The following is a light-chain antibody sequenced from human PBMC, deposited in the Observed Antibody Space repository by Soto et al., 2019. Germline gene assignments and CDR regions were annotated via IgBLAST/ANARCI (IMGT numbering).Light chain of an antibody. Sequence: DIQMTQSPSSVSASVGDRVTITCRASQGISSWLAWYQQKPGKAPKLLIYAASSVQSGVPPRFSGSRSGTDFTLTNSSLQTEDFPHDYCQPANSFPLNFGGGTKVEIK. CDR3: QPANSFPLN. V-gene: IGKV1-12*01. CDR2: AAS. CDR1: QGISSW. J-gene: IGKJ4*01.